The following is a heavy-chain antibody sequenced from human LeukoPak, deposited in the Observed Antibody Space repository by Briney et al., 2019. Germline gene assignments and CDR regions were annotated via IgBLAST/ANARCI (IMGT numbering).Heavy chain of an antibody. CDR1: GGSLSSYY. CDR2: IYYSGNA. Sequence: PSETLSLTCTVSGGSLSSYYWSWIRQPPGKGLVWIGYIYYSGNAKYNPSLKSRVTISVDTSKNQFSLKLSSVTAGDTAVYYCARDLGTMIEIWGQGTMVTVSS. V-gene: IGHV4-59*01. J-gene: IGHJ3*02. CDR3: ARDLGTMIEI. D-gene: IGHD3-22*01.